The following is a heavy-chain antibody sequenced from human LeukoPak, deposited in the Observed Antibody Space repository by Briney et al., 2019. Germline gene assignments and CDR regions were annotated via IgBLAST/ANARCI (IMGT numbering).Heavy chain of an antibody. CDR3: ASPSNWGPAYYYYYYMDV. Sequence: SVKVSCKASGGTFSSYAISWVRQAPGQGLEWMGGIIPIFGTANYAQKFQGRVTITADESTSTAYMELSSLRSEDTAVYYCASPSNWGPAYYYYYYMDVWGKGTTVTVSS. CDR1: GGTFSSYA. J-gene: IGHJ6*03. D-gene: IGHD7-27*01. CDR2: IIPIFGTA. V-gene: IGHV1-69*01.